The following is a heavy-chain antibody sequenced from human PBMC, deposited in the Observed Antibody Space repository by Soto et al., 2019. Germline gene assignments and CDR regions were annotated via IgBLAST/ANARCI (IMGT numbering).Heavy chain of an antibody. V-gene: IGHV4-34*01. Sequence: SETLSLTCAVYGGSFSGYYWSWIRQPPGKGLGWLGEINHSGSTNDNPSLKSRVTISVDTSKNQFSLKLSSVTAADTAVYYCARALYYYDSSGYGTRDSFDIWGQGTMVT. CDR1: GGSFSGYY. CDR3: ARALYYYDSSGYGTRDSFDI. J-gene: IGHJ3*02. CDR2: INHSGST. D-gene: IGHD3-22*01.